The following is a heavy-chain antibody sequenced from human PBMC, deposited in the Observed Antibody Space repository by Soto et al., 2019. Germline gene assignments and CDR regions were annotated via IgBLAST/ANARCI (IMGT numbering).Heavy chain of an antibody. D-gene: IGHD2-15*01. V-gene: IGHV3-33*01. CDR3: ARDRVVAAVSALLHYYYYGMDV. CDR1: GFTFSSYG. Sequence: QVQLVESGGGVVQPGRSLRLSCAASGFTFSSYGMHWVRQAPGKGLEWVAVIWYDGSNKYYADSVKGRLTISRDNSKNTLYLQMNSLRAEDTAVYYCARDRVVAAVSALLHYYYYGMDVWGQGTTVTVSS. CDR2: IWYDGSNK. J-gene: IGHJ6*02.